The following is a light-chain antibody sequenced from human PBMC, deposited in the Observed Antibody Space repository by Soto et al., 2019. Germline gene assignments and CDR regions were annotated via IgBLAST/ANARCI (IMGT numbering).Light chain of an antibody. J-gene: IGLJ2*01. CDR3: SSYTISDTLLV. CDR2: DVS. V-gene: IGLV2-14*03. CDR1: SSDVGRYNY. Sequence: QSVLTQPASVSGSPGQSITISCTGTSSDVGRYNYVSWYQQHPGKAPKLIIYDVSNRPSGVSVRFSGSKSGNTASLTISGLQAEDGADYFCSSYTISDTLLVFGGGTKLTVL.